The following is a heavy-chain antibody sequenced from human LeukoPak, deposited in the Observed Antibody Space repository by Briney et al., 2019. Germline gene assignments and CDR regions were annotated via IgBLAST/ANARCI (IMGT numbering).Heavy chain of an antibody. D-gene: IGHD6-13*01. J-gene: IGHJ1*01. V-gene: IGHV3-30*02. CDR3: AKVYEYSSSWYDFQH. Sequence: GGSLRLSCAASGFTFSSYGMHWVRQAPGKGLEWVAFIRYDGSNKYYADSVKGRFTISRDNSKNTLYLQMNSLRAEDTAVYYCAKVYEYSSSWYDFQHWGQGTLVTVS. CDR2: IRYDGSNK. CDR1: GFTFSSYG.